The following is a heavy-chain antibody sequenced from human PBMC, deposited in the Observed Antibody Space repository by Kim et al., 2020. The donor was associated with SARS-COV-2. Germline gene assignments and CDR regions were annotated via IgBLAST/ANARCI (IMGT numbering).Heavy chain of an antibody. V-gene: IGHV3-48*04. D-gene: IGHD1-26*01. Sequence: YYADSVKGRFTISRDNAKNSLYLQMNSLRAEDTAVYYCAREPIVGANFDYWGQGTLVTVSS. J-gene: IGHJ4*02. CDR3: AREPIVGANFDY.